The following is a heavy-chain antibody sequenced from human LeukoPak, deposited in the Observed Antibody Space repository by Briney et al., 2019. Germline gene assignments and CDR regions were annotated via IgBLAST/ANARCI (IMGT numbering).Heavy chain of an antibody. J-gene: IGHJ4*02. V-gene: IGHV1-2*02. Sequence: ASVKVSCKASGYTFTGYYMHWVRQAPGQGLEWMGWINPNRGGTNYAQKFQGRVTMTRDTSISTAYMELSRLRSDDTAVYYCARLDDSSGYYYGGDYWGQGTLVTVSS. D-gene: IGHD3-22*01. CDR3: ARLDDSSGYYYGGDY. CDR1: GYTFTGYY. CDR2: INPNRGGT.